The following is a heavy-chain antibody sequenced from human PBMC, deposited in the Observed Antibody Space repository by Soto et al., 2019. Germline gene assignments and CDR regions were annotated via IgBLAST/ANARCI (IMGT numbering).Heavy chain of an antibody. Sequence: EVQLVESGGDLVQPGESLRLSCAASGFTVSSDYMNWVRQTPGKGLEWVSIIYADGRTYYADSVKGRFTISRDDSKNTLYLQMNHLRVEDTALYFCARDPAVYSYDIFGYFGCFDLWGRGTHVTVSS. CDR2: IYADGRT. CDR3: ARDPAVYSYDIFGYFGCFDL. J-gene: IGHJ2*01. D-gene: IGHD3-22*01. CDR1: GFTVSSDY. V-gene: IGHV3-66*01.